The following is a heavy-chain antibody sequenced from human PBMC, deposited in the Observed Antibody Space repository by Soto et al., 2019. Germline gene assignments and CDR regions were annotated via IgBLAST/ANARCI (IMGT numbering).Heavy chain of an antibody. V-gene: IGHV3-23*01. CDR2: ISGSGGST. Sequence: GGSLRLSCAASGFTFSSYAMSWVRQAPGKGLEWVSAISGSGGSTYYADSVKGRFTISRDNSKNTLYLQMNSLRAEDTAVYYCAKGVLRWLPTSTAFDIWGQGTMVTVSS. D-gene: IGHD3-22*01. CDR3: AKGVLRWLPTSTAFDI. J-gene: IGHJ3*02. CDR1: GFTFSSYA.